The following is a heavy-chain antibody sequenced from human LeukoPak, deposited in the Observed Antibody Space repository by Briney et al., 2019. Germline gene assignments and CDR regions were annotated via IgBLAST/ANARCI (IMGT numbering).Heavy chain of an antibody. CDR2: ISNSGTTI. V-gene: IGHV3-11*01. CDR1: RFTFSTYA. J-gene: IGHJ5*02. CDR3: ARDRCGEAYHYDSSGYQP. D-gene: IGHD3-22*01. Sequence: GGSLRLSCAASRFTFSTYAMSWVRQAPGKGLEWVSYISNSGTTIYYADSVQGRFSISRDNAKNSLYLQMNSLRAEDTGLYYCARDRCGEAYHYDSSGYQPWGQGTLVTVSS.